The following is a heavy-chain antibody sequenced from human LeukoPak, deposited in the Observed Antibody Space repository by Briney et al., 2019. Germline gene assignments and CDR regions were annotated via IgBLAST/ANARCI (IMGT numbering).Heavy chain of an antibody. Sequence: SETLSLTCAVYGGSFSGYYWSWIRQPPGKGLEWIGSIYYSGSTYYNPSLKSRVTISVDTSKNQFSLKLSSVTAADTAVYYCAAQGVYYYYMDVWGKGTTVTVSS. CDR2: IYYSGST. J-gene: IGHJ6*03. CDR3: AAQGVYYYYMDV. CDR1: GGSFSGYY. V-gene: IGHV4-34*01.